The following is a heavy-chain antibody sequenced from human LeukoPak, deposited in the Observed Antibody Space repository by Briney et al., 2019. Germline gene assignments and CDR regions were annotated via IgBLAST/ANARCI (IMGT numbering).Heavy chain of an antibody. J-gene: IGHJ4*02. CDR1: GFTFSSYS. D-gene: IGHD5-12*01. CDR2: ISGSSTYI. V-gene: IGHV3-21*01. Sequence: GGSLRLSCAASGFTFSSYSMTWVRQAPGKGLEWVSFISGSSTYINYADAVKGRFTISRDNAKNSLYLQMNSLRAEDTAVYYCARDRWVASKYEGDFDYWGQRTLVTVSS. CDR3: ARDRWVASKYEGDFDY.